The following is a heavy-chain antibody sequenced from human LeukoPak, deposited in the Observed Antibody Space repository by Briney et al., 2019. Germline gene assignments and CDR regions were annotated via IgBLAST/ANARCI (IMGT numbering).Heavy chain of an antibody. V-gene: IGHV1-8*01. D-gene: IGHD3-3*01. CDR2: MNPNRGDT. J-gene: IGHJ3*02. CDR1: GYTFTSYD. Sequence: GASVKVSCKASGYTFTSYDIHWVRQATGQGLEWMGRMNPNRGDTDYAQKFQGRVTMTRNTSISTAYMELSSLRSEDTAVYYCARTYYDFWSGSSHDAFDIWGQGTMVTVSS. CDR3: ARTYYDFWSGSSHDAFDI.